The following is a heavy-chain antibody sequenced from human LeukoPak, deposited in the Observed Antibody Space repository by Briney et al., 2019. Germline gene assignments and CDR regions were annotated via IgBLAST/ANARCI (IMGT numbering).Heavy chain of an antibody. CDR3: ARDRRLRFLEWPLYYYYMDV. D-gene: IGHD3-3*01. CDR1: GFTFDDYG. V-gene: IGHV3-20*04. CDR2: INWNGGST. Sequence: GGSLRLSCAVSGFTFDDYGMSWVRQAPGKGLEWVSGINWNGGSTGYADSVKGRFTISRDNAKNSLYLQMNSLRAEDTALYYCARDRRLRFLEWPLYYYYMDVWGKGTTVTVSS. J-gene: IGHJ6*03.